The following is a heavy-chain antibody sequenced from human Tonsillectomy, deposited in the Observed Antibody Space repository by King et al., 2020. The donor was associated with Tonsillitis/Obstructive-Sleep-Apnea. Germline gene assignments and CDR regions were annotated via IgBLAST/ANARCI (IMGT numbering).Heavy chain of an antibody. CDR2: ISSSSSYT. V-gene: IGHV3-11*05. J-gene: IGHJ4*02. D-gene: IGHD2-2*02. CDR3: ARGCWEVVPAAIWAY. CDR1: GFTFSDYY. Sequence: VQLVESGGGLVKPGGSLRLSCAASGFTFSDYYMSWIRQAPGKGLEWVSYISSSSSYTNYADSVKGRFTISRDNAKNSLYLQMNSLRAEDTAVYYCARGCWEVVPAAIWAYWGQGTLVTVSS.